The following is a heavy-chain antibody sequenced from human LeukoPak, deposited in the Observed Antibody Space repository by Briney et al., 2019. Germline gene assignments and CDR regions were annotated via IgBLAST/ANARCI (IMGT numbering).Heavy chain of an antibody. D-gene: IGHD6-19*01. CDR1: GFTFSSHG. V-gene: IGHV3-23*01. J-gene: IGHJ4*02. CDR2: ITSGTRT. Sequence: GGTLRLSCVASGFTFSSHGMNWVRQAPGKGLEGVSCITSGTRTYYADSVKGRFAISRDNSKKTMYLQNNRPRAEGKVVDFYARDISWLGFDYWGQGILVTVSS. CDR3: ARDISWLGFDY.